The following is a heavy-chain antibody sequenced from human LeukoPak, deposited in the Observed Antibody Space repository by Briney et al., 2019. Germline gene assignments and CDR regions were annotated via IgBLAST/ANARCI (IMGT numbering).Heavy chain of an antibody. V-gene: IGHV3-23*01. J-gene: IGHJ4*02. CDR2: TSSSDAGT. CDR1: GFTFDDYV. CDR3: ARAPVTSCRGAYCYPFDY. D-gene: IGHD2-21*01. Sequence: GGSLRLSCAASGFTFDDYVMSWVRQAPGKGLEWVSATSSSDAGTYHADSVRGRFTISRDNSKNTLYLQMNSLRVEDAAVYYCARAPVTSCRGAYCYPFDYWGQGTLVTVSS.